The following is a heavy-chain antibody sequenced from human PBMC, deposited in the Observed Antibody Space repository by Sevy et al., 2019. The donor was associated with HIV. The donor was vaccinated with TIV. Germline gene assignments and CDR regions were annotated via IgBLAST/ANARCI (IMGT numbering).Heavy chain of an antibody. D-gene: IGHD3-9*01. J-gene: IGHJ6*02. CDR2: ISYDGINK. Sequence: GGSLRLSCEVSGLSVTNNGMHWVRQAPGKGLEWVAVISYDGINKYYGDSVKDRFIISRDRSKNTLYLQMNILRIEDMAVYYCAKDFTGFYGMDVWGQGTTVTVSS. CDR1: GLSVTNNG. CDR3: AKDFTGFYGMDV. V-gene: IGHV3-30*18.